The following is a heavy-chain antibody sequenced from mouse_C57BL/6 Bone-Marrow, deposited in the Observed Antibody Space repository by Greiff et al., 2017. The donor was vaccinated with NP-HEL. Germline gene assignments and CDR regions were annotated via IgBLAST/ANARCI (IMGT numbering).Heavy chain of an antibody. CDR2: IYPGDGGT. J-gene: IGHJ4*01. D-gene: IGHD1-1*02. V-gene: IGHV1-82*01. Sequence: VQLQQSGPELVKPGASVKISCKASGYAFSSSWMNWVKQRPGKGLEWIGWIYPGDGGTNYNGKFKGKATLTADKSSSPAYMQLSSLTSEDSAVYFCAINVVYYDAMDYWGQGTSVTVSS. CDR3: AINVVYYDAMDY. CDR1: GYAFSSSW.